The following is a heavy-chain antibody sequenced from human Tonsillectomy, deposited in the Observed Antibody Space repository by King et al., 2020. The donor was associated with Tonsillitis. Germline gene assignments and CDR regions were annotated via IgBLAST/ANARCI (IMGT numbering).Heavy chain of an antibody. CDR2: IYYSGST. CDR1: GGSISSYY. Sequence: QLQESGPGLVKPSETLSLTCTVSGGSISSYYWSWIRQPPGKGLEWIGYIYYSGSTNCNPSLKSRVTISVDTSKNQFSLKLSSVTAADTAVYYCARARDFLDPWGQGTLVTVSS. CDR3: ARARDFLDP. J-gene: IGHJ5*02. D-gene: IGHD3-3*01. V-gene: IGHV4-59*01.